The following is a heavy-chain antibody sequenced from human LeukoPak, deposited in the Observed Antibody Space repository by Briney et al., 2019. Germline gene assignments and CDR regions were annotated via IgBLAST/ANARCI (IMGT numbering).Heavy chain of an antibody. CDR2: VTGSGGDT. CDR3: ARGTLEHCSGASCYPLDS. V-gene: IGHV3-23*01. CDR1: GFTFSNYA. Sequence: PGGALRLSCAASGFTFSNYAMSWVRETPGKGRECVSDVTGSGGDTYYTGSVNGRFSISRDNSTSTLYLQMNSLRAEDTAVYYCARGTLEHCSGASCYPLDSWGQGTLVTVSS. J-gene: IGHJ5*01. D-gene: IGHD2-15*01.